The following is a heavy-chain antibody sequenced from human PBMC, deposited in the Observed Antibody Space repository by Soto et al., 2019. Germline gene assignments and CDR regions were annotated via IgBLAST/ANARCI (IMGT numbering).Heavy chain of an antibody. CDR2: VSQDGRKT. Sequence: VQLVESGGGVVQPGRSLRLSCAASGFTFSDYAMHWVRQAPGKGLEWVAVVSQDGRKTHYADSVKGRFTISRDSSKNTVSLEMTSLRAEDTAVYYCAKGGRQWLVTSDFNYWGQGALVTVSS. CDR1: GFTFSDYA. D-gene: IGHD6-19*01. V-gene: IGHV3-30*18. CDR3: AKGGRQWLVTSDFNY. J-gene: IGHJ4*02.